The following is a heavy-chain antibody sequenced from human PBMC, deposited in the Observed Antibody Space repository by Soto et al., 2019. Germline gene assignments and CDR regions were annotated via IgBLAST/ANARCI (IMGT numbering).Heavy chain of an antibody. D-gene: IGHD2-8*02. J-gene: IGHJ6*02. CDR1: SFIFTSYG. V-gene: IGHV1-18*01. CDR3: ATSGGHHFGMDV. CDR2: ISGYNGNT. Sequence: ASVKVSCKASSFIFTSYGINWVRQAPGQGLEWMGWISGYNGNTKYGQKFQDRVTPTADTSTATAFMEVRSLRGDDSAVYYCATSGGHHFGMDVWGQGTTVTVYS.